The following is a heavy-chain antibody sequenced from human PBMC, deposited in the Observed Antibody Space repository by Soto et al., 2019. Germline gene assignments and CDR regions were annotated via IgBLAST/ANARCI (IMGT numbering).Heavy chain of an antibody. CDR1: GFTFSSYV. D-gene: IGHD3-10*01. CDR3: ASAVLRGVIPIAIPPLDS. J-gene: IGHJ4*02. CDR2: ISGSGASI. V-gene: IGHV3-23*01. Sequence: EVQLLESGGNLVQPGGSLRLSCAASGFTFSSYVMSWVRQAPGKGLEWVSTISGSGASIYDADSVKGRFTISRDNSKNTVYLQMNSLRAEDTAVYYCASAVLRGVIPIAIPPLDSWGQGTLVTVSS.